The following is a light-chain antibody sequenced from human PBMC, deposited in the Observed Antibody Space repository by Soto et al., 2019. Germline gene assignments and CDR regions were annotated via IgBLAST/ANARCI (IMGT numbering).Light chain of an antibody. J-gene: IGLJ7*01. CDR2: EVS. V-gene: IGLV2-18*02. Sequence: QSALTQPPSVSGSPGQSVTISCTGTSGDVGSYNRVSWYQQPPGTAPKLMIYEVSNRPSGVPDRFSGSKSGSTASLTISGLQAEDEADYYCSSFTSSSTLIFGGGTQLTVL. CDR3: SSFTSSSTLI. CDR1: SGDVGSYNR.